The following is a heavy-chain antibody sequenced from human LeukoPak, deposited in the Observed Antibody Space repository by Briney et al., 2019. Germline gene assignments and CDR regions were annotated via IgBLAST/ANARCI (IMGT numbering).Heavy chain of an antibody. Sequence: GGSLRLSCAASGFYFSGYGMHWVRQAPGKGLEWVAIIWYDGSNKYYADSVKGRFTISRDNSKNTLYLQMNSLRAEDTAVYYCARDRGGGDYYYYGMDVWGQGTTVIVSS. CDR1: GFYFSGYG. CDR2: IWYDGSNK. V-gene: IGHV3-30*02. J-gene: IGHJ6*02. D-gene: IGHD3-16*01. CDR3: ARDRGGGDYYYYGMDV.